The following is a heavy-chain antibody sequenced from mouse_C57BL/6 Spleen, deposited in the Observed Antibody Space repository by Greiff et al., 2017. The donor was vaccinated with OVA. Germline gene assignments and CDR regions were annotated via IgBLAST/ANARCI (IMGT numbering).Heavy chain of an antibody. CDR3: AGYYGSSYPYYYAMDY. CDR2: IYPGDGDT. Sequence: QVQLQQSGPELVKPGASVKISCKASGYAFSSSWMNWVKQRPGKGLEWIGRIYPGDGDTNYNGKFKGKATLTADKSSSTAYMQLRSLTSEDSAVYFCAGYYGSSYPYYYAMDYWGQGTSVTVSS. D-gene: IGHD1-1*01. CDR1: GYAFSSSW. J-gene: IGHJ4*01. V-gene: IGHV1-82*01.